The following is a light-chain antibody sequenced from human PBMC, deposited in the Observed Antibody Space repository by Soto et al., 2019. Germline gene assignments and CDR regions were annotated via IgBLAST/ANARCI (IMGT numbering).Light chain of an antibody. CDR2: KAS. Sequence: DIQMTQSPSTLSGSVGDRVTISCKASQTISSWLAWYQQKPGKAPKLLIYKASTLKSGVPSRFSGSGSGTDFTLTISSLHPEDFAVYYCQQFKNYPITFGQGTRLEI. CDR1: QTISSW. CDR3: QQFKNYPIT. J-gene: IGKJ5*01. V-gene: IGKV1-5*03.